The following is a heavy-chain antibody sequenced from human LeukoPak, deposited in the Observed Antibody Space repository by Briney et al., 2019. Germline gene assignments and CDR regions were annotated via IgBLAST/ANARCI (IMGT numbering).Heavy chain of an antibody. CDR1: GYTFTVHY. CDR2: INPNSGDA. Sequence: AASVKVSCKASGYTFTVHYIHWVRQAPGQGPEWMGWINPNSGDANYPQTFQGRVTMTRDTSISTAYMEMCSLRSDDTAVYYCARDKGRVYLPFEFWGQGTLVTVSS. D-gene: IGHD1-20*01. CDR3: ARDKGRVYLPFEF. J-gene: IGHJ4*02. V-gene: IGHV1-2*02.